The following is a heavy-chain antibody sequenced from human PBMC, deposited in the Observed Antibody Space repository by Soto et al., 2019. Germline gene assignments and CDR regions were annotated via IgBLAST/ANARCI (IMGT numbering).Heavy chain of an antibody. CDR2: IWYDGSNK. V-gene: IGHV3-33*01. J-gene: IGHJ4*02. CDR3: ARGGFERWLQLQVSAY. D-gene: IGHD1-1*01. CDR1: GFTFSSYG. Sequence: QVQLVESGGGVVQPGRSLRLSCAASGFTFSSYGMHWVRQAPGKGLEWVAVIWYDGSNKYYADSVKGRFTISRDNSKNTLYLQMNSLRAEDTAVYYCARGGFERWLQLQVSAYWGQGTLVTVSS.